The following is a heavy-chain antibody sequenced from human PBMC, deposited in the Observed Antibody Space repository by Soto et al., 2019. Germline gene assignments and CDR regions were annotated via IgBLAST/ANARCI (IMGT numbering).Heavy chain of an antibody. V-gene: IGHV3-33*01. CDR3: ARSGSGNWNYEGY. J-gene: IGHJ4*02. CDR1: GFTFNNYG. D-gene: IGHD1-7*01. Sequence: QVQLVESGGGVVQPGRSLRLSCEASGFTFNNYGMHWVRQAPGKGLECVALIWYDGSNKYYSDSVEGRFTISRDNSKNTLYLQMNSLRAEDTAVYYCARSGSGNWNYEGYWGQGTLVTVSS. CDR2: IWYDGSNK.